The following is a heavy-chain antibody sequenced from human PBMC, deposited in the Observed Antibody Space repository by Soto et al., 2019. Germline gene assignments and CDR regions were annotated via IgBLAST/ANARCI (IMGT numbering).Heavy chain of an antibody. CDR3: AKGRKSTEKDIAVMLAAASSIQH. J-gene: IGHJ1*01. CDR1: GFTFSDYA. Sequence: LGLSCVASGFTFSDYAMTWVRQAPGKGLEWVSVISATGATTYYADSVGGRFTISRDNSKNTLNLQMNDLRVEDTAVIYCAKGRKSTEKDIAVMLAAASSIQHWGQGTLVTVSS. CDR2: ISATGATT. V-gene: IGHV3-23*01. D-gene: IGHD2-15*01.